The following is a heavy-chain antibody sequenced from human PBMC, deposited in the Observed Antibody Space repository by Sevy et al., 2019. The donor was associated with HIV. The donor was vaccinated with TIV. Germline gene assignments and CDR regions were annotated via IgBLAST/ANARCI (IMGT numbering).Heavy chain of an antibody. CDR1: GYTFTSYG. CDR2: ISAYNGNT. J-gene: IGHJ3*02. CDR3: ARGGNKVEMATINADAFHI. D-gene: IGHD5-12*01. V-gene: IGHV1-18*01. Sequence: ASVKVSCKASGYTFTSYGISWVRQAPGQGLEWMGWISAYNGNTNYAQKLQGRVTMTTDTSTSTAYMELRSLRSDDPAVYYCARGGNKVEMATINADAFHIWGQGTMVTVSS.